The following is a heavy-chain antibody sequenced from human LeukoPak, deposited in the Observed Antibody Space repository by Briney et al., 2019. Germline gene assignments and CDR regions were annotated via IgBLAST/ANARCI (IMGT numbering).Heavy chain of an antibody. J-gene: IGHJ4*02. CDR1: GYTFTDHY. D-gene: IGHD2/OR15-2a*01. V-gene: IGHV1-2*02. CDR2: TNPYSGGT. CDR3: VLAMGEYFDY. Sequence: ASVKVSCKASGYTFTDHYIHWVRQAPGQGLEWMGWTNPYSGGTNYAQKFQGRVTMSRDTSITTAYMEQRRLMSDDSAVYYCVLAMGEYFDYWGQGTLVTVSS.